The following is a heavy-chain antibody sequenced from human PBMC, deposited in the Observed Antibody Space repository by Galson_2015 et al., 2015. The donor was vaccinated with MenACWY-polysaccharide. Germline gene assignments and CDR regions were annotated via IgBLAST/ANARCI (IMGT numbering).Heavy chain of an antibody. V-gene: IGHV3-7*01. Sequence: SLRLSCAASGFTFSSYCMSWVRQAPGQGLEWVANVKPDGSDKYYVASVKGRFTISKDNAKHSLYLQMDSLRPEDTAMYYCARDPGNSIPAWGAFDIWGQGTMVTVSS. CDR3: ARDPGNSIPAWGAFDI. CDR1: GFTFSSYC. CDR2: VKPDGSDK. D-gene: IGHD6-25*01. J-gene: IGHJ3*02.